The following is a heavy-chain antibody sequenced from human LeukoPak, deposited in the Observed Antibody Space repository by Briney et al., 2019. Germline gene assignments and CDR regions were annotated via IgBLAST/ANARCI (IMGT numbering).Heavy chain of an antibody. D-gene: IGHD3-16*01. J-gene: IGHJ6*03. Sequence: GGSLRLSCAASGFTFSSYGMHWVRQAPGKGLEWVAFIRYGGSNKYYADSVKGRFTISRDNSKNTLYLQMNSLRAEDTAVYYCAKGGRRSYYYMDVWGKGTTVTVSS. CDR2: IRYGGSNK. CDR3: AKGGRRSYYYMDV. CDR1: GFTFSSYG. V-gene: IGHV3-30*02.